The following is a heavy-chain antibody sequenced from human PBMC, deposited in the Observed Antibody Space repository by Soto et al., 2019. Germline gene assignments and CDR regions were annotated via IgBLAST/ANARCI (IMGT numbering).Heavy chain of an antibody. CDR3: ARSPPDYDILTGDYYFDY. Sequence: ASVKVSCKASGGTFSSYAISWVRQAPGQGLEWMGGIIPIFGTANYAQKFQGRVTITADESTSTAHMELSSLRSEDTAVYYCARSPPDYDILTGDYYFDYWGQGTLVTVSS. D-gene: IGHD3-9*01. CDR2: IIPIFGTA. CDR1: GGTFSSYA. J-gene: IGHJ4*02. V-gene: IGHV1-69*13.